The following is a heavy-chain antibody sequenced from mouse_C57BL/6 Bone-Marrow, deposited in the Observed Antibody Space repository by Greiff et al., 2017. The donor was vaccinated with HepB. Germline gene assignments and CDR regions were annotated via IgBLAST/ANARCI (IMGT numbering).Heavy chain of an antibody. CDR1: GFNIKDYY. CDR2: IDPEDGDT. D-gene: IGHD2-4*01. V-gene: IGHV14-1*01. CDR3: TFYYDYDGGMDY. Sequence: VQLQQSGAELVRPGASVKLSCTASGFNIKDYYMHWVKQRPEQGLEWIGRIDPEDGDTEYAPKFQGKATMTADPSSNTAYLQLSSLTSEDTAVYYCTFYYDYDGGMDYWGQGTSVTVSS. J-gene: IGHJ4*01.